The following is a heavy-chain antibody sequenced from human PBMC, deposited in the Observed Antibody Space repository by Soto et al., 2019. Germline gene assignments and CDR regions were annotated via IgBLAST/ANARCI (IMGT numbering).Heavy chain of an antibody. Sequence: ASVKVSCKASGYTFTSYGISWVRQAPGQGLEWMGWISAYNGNTNYAQKLQGRVTMTTDTSTSTAYMELRSPRSDDTAVYYCARDGWVVRGYLSYYYGMDVWGQGTTVTVSS. D-gene: IGHD3-10*01. V-gene: IGHV1-18*01. J-gene: IGHJ6*02. CDR1: GYTFTSYG. CDR2: ISAYNGNT. CDR3: ARDGWVVRGYLSYYYGMDV.